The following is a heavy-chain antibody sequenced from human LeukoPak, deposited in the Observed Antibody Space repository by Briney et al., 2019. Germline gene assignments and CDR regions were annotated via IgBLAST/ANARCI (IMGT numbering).Heavy chain of an antibody. CDR3: ARDAGVVVPAAPDY. J-gene: IGHJ4*02. CDR2: IWYDGSNK. Sequence: PGRSLRLSCAASGFTFSSYGMHWVRQAPGKGREWVAVIWYDGSNKYYADSVKGRFTISRDNSKNTLYLQMNSLRAEDTAVYYCARDAGVVVPAAPDYWGQGTLVTVSS. D-gene: IGHD2-2*01. V-gene: IGHV3-33*01. CDR1: GFTFSSYG.